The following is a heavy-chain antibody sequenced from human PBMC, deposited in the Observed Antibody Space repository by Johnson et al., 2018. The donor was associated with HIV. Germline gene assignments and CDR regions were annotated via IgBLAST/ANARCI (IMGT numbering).Heavy chain of an antibody. Sequence: VQLVESGGGLVQPGGSLRLSCAASGFTFSRYWMSWVRQAPGEGLEWVANINQDGSEKNYVDSVKGRFAIHRDNAKNSLYLQINSLRAEDTAVYYWARDKYGVPSGTFDIWGQGTMVTVSS. CDR3: ARDKYGVPSGTFDI. J-gene: IGHJ3*02. CDR2: INQDGSEK. D-gene: IGHD4-17*01. V-gene: IGHV3-7*01. CDR1: GFTFSRYW.